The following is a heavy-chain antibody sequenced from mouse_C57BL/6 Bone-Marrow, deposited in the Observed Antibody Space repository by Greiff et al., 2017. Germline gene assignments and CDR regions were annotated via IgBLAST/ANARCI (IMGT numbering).Heavy chain of an antibody. CDR1: GFTFSSYA. CDR3: TRGYYGRAMDY. V-gene: IGHV5-9-1*02. CDR2: ISSGGDYI. D-gene: IGHD1-1*01. J-gene: IGHJ4*01. Sequence: EVKVVESGEGLVKPGGSLKLSCAASGFTFSSYAMSWVRQTPEKRLEWVAYISSGGDYIYYADTVKGRFTISRDNARNTLYLQMSSLKSEDTAMYYCTRGYYGRAMDYWGQGTSVTVSS.